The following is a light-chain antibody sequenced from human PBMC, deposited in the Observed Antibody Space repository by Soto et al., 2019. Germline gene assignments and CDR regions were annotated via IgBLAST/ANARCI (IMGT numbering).Light chain of an antibody. V-gene: IGKV3-20*01. CDR3: QQYTRSPLT. CDR1: QSVSSD. CDR2: DAS. J-gene: IGKJ1*01. Sequence: EIVMTQSPATLSVSPGERATLSCRASQSVSSDLAWYHQKPGQAPRLVIYDASSRATGIPDRFSGSGSGTDFTLTISRLETEDFAVYYCQQYTRSPLTFGQGTKVDIK.